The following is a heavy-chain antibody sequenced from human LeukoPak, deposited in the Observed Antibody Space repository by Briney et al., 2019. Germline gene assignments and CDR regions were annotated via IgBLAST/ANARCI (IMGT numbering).Heavy chain of an antibody. CDR2: IRSKAYGGTT. CDR1: GFTFGEYA. Sequence: GRSLRLSCTASGFTFGEYAMSWVRQAPGKGLEWVGFIRSKAYGGTTEYAASVKGRFTISRDDSKSIAYLQMNSLKTEDTAVYYCTRDLKNLGNYYYYGMDVWGKGTTVTVSS. D-gene: IGHD1-7*01. V-gene: IGHV3-49*04. CDR3: TRDLKNLGNYYYYGMDV. J-gene: IGHJ6*04.